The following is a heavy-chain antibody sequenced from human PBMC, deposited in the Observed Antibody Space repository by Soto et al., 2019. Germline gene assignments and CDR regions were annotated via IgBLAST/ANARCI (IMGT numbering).Heavy chain of an antibody. Sequence: QVQLQESGPGLVKPSGTLSLTCAVSGGSISSGDWCWSWVRQSPGKGLAWIGEIYYSGSTTYNPSNKSRITTSADKSENLFALRLRCLTAADTAVYYCARRGSDPIFGSLDYWGQGTLVTVSS. CDR3: ARRGSDPIFGSLDY. D-gene: IGHD2-21*02. CDR1: GGSISSGDW. V-gene: IGHV4-4*02. CDR2: IYYSGST. J-gene: IGHJ4*02.